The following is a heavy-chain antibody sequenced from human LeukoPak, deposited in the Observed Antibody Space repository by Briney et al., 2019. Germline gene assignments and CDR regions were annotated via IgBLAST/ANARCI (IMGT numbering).Heavy chain of an antibody. CDR3: AKDTGVVPYYFDY. CDR2: ISGSGGST. V-gene: IGHV3-23*01. D-gene: IGHD3-10*01. Sequence: GGSLRLSCAASGFTFSSYAMGWVRQAPGKGLEWVSAISGSGGSTYYADSVKGRFTISRDNSKNTLYLQMNSLRAEDTAVYYCAKDTGVVPYYFDYWGQGTLVTVSS. CDR1: GFTFSSYA. J-gene: IGHJ4*02.